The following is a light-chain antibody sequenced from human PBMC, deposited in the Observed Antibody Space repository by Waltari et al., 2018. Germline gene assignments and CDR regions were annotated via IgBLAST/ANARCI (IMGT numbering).Light chain of an antibody. CDR1: QSVGSY. J-gene: IGKJ2*01. CDR2: DAS. Sequence: EIVLTQSPATLSLSPGERATLSCRASQSVGSYLAWYQQKPGQVPRLFIYDASSRATGVPARFSGSGSGTEFTLTISSLEPEDFAVYYCQQRNIWPNTFGQGTKLEIK. CDR3: QQRNIWPNT. V-gene: IGKV3-11*01.